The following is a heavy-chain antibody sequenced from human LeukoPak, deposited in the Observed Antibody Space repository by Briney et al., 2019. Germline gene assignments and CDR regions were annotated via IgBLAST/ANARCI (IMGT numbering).Heavy chain of an antibody. J-gene: IGHJ3*02. CDR3: ARGWNTTPRSGFDI. CDR2: INNDGSIT. Sequence: GSLRLSCAASEFTISRYWMHWVRPAPGKGLVWVSNINNDGSITTYADSVKGRFTISRDNVKNTLFLQMNSLGAEDTALYYCARGWNTTPRSGFDIWGLGTMVTVSS. D-gene: IGHD1/OR15-1a*01. V-gene: IGHV3-74*01. CDR1: EFTISRYW.